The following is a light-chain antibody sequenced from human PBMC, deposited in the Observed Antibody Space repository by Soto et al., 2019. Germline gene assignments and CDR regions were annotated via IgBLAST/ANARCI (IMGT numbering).Light chain of an antibody. CDR1: QRVTNSY. J-gene: IGKJ1*01. CDR3: HQYGTSPRT. CDR2: GAS. Sequence: EIVLSQSPDTLSLSPGERATLSCRASQRVTNSYLAWYQQKPGQAPRLLIFGASSRATGIPDRFSGSGSGPDFTLTISSLEPEDFALYFCHQYGTSPRTFGPGTKVDIK. V-gene: IGKV3-20*01.